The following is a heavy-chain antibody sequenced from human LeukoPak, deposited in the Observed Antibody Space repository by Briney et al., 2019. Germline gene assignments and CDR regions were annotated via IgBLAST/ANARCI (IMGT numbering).Heavy chain of an antibody. Sequence: GGSLRLSCAASGFTFSSCSMNWVHQAPGKGLEWVSSISSSSSYIYYADSVKGRFTISRDNAKNSLYLQMNSLRAEDTAVYYCARDGSVEMATSVVYYYYYGMDVWGQGTTVTVSS. CDR1: GFTFSSCS. D-gene: IGHD5-24*01. V-gene: IGHV3-21*01. CDR2: ISSSSSYI. J-gene: IGHJ6*02. CDR3: ARDGSVEMATSVVYYYYYGMDV.